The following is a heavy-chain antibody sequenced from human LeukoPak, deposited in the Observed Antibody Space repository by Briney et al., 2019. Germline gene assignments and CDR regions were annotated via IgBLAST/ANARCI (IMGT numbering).Heavy chain of an antibody. CDR1: GFTFSSYG. J-gene: IGHJ4*02. Sequence: GRSLRLSCAASGFTFSSYGMHWVRQAPGKGLEWVAVISYDGSNKYYADSVKGRFTISRDNSKNTLYLQMNSLRAEDTAVYYCAKGLLYYYDSSGYWDYWGQGTLVTVSS. CDR2: ISYDGSNK. CDR3: AKGLLYYYDSSGYWDY. V-gene: IGHV3-30*18. D-gene: IGHD3-22*01.